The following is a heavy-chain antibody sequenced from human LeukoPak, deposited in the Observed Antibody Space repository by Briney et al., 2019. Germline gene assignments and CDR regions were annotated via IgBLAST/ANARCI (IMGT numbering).Heavy chain of an antibody. D-gene: IGHD3-3*01. J-gene: IGHJ5*02. CDR3: ARGRVNWFDP. Sequence: PSETLSLTCTVSGGSISSGASYWSWIRQHPGKGLEWIGYIYYSGSTYYSPSLKSRVTISVDTSKNQFSLKLSSVTAADTAVYYCARGRVNWFDPWGQGTLVTVSS. V-gene: IGHV4-31*03. CDR2: IYYSGST. CDR1: GGSISSGASY.